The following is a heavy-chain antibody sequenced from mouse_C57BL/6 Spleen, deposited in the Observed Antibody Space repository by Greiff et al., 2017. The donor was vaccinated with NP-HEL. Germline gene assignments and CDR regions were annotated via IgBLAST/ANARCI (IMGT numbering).Heavy chain of an antibody. V-gene: IGHV1-54*01. Sequence: QLQQSGAELVRPGTSVKVSCKASGYAFTNYLIEWVKQRPGQGLEWIGVINPGSGGTNYNEKFKGKATLTADKSSSTAYMQLSSLTSEDSAVYFCARSPYYGSSWYFDVWGTGTTVTVSS. D-gene: IGHD1-1*01. CDR3: ARSPYYGSSWYFDV. CDR2: INPGSGGT. J-gene: IGHJ1*03. CDR1: GYAFTNYL.